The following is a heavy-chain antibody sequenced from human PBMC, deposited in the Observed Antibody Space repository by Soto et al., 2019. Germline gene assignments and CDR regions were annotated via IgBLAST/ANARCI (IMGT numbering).Heavy chain of an antibody. Sequence: GGSLRLSCAASGFTFSSYAMSWVRQAPGKGLEWVSAISGSGGSTYYADSVKGRFTISRDNSKNTLYLQMNSLRAEDTAVYYCAAGKSRYYYYGMDVWGQGTTVTVSS. D-gene: IGHD6-13*01. CDR3: AAGKSRYYYYGMDV. CDR1: GFTFSSYA. V-gene: IGHV3-23*01. J-gene: IGHJ6*02. CDR2: ISGSGGST.